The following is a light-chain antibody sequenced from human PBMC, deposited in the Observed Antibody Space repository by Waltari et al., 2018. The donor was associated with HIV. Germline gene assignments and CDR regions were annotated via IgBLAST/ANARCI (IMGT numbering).Light chain of an antibody. CDR3: CSYTIARTFL. Sequence: QSALTQPASVSGSPGQSITISCTGTSSDVGAFDYVSWHQQHPGMAPKLIIYDVTQRPSGVSSRFSGSKSGDTASLTISALRAEDEGDYYCCSYTIARTFLFGGGTKLTVL. V-gene: IGLV2-14*03. J-gene: IGLJ3*02. CDR2: DVT. CDR1: SSDVGAFDY.